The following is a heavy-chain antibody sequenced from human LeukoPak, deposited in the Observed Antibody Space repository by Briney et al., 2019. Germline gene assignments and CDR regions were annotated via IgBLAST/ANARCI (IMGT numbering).Heavy chain of an antibody. Sequence: PGRSLRLSCAASGFTFSSYGMHWVRQAPGKGLEWVAVIWYDGSNKYYADSVKGRFTISRDNSKDTLYLQMSSLRAEDTAVYYCARDRHTALLDYWGQGTLVTVSS. J-gene: IGHJ4*02. CDR3: ARDRHTALLDY. V-gene: IGHV3-33*01. CDR2: IWYDGSNK. CDR1: GFTFSSYG. D-gene: IGHD5-18*01.